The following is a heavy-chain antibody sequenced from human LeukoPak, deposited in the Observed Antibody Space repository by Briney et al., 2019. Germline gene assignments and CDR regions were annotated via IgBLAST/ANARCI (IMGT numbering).Heavy chain of an antibody. J-gene: IGHJ5*02. V-gene: IGHV3-30-3*01. CDR3: ARGPAAEDP. CDR2: ISYDGSNK. CDR1: GFTFSSYA. D-gene: IGHD6-13*01. Sequence: GRSLRLSCAASGFTFSSYAMHWVRQAPGKGLEWVAVISYDGSNKYYADSVKGRFTISRDNSKNTLYLQMNSLRNEDTAVYYCARGPAAEDPWGQGTLVTVSS.